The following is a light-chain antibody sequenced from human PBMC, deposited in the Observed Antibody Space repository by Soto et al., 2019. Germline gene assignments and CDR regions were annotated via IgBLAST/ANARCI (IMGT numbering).Light chain of an antibody. V-gene: IGKV3-15*01. Sequence: VVMTQSKENLSVSLGERATLSCRARQSVSSKLAWYQQRPGQAPRLLIHGASTRATGIPARFSGSASGTEFTLTISSLQPEDVATYYCQKYNTPVTFGQ. CDR3: QKYNTPVT. CDR2: GAS. CDR1: QSVSSK. J-gene: IGKJ5*01.